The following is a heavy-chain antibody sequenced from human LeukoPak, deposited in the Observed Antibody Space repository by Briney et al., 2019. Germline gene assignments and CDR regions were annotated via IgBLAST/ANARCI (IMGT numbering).Heavy chain of an antibody. D-gene: IGHD2-2*01. J-gene: IGHJ4*02. Sequence: GGSLRLSCAASGFTFSICDMHWVRQPTGKGLEWVSCTDTGGDKDYAGSVKGRFTISRENVKNSLYLQMKTLRAGDTAVYYCAKERSSAPWGRQLPSLDYWGQGTLVTVSS. CDR2: TDTGGDK. CDR1: GFTFSICD. CDR3: AKERSSAPWGRQLPSLDY. V-gene: IGHV3-13*04.